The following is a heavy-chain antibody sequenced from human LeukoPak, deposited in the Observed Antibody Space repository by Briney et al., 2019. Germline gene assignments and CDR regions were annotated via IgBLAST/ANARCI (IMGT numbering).Heavy chain of an antibody. D-gene: IGHD3-3*01. CDR3: ARQGPYYDFWSGLSYYYYYMDV. Sequence: PSETLSLTCTVSGGSISSSSYYWGWIRRPPGKGLEWIGSIYYSGSTYYNPSLKSRVTISVDTSKNQFSLKLSSVTAADTAVYYCARQGPYYDFWSGLSYYYYYMDVWGKGTTVTVSS. CDR2: IYYSGST. CDR1: GGSISSSSYY. V-gene: IGHV4-39*01. J-gene: IGHJ6*03.